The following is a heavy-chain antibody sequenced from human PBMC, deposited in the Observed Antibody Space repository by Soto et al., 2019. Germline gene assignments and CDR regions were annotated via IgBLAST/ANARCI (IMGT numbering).Heavy chain of an antibody. V-gene: IGHV3-53*01. CDR1: GFTVSSNY. J-gene: IGHJ4*02. Sequence: EVQLVESGGGLIQPGGSLRLSCAASGFTVSSNYMSWVRQAPGRGLEWVSVIFAGGGTYYADSMKGRFTICKDNSKNRVHLQVNTLRAGDTAVYYCAGGFSYGYIDHWGQGTPVTVSS. CDR2: IFAGGGT. CDR3: AGGFSYGYIDH. D-gene: IGHD5-18*01.